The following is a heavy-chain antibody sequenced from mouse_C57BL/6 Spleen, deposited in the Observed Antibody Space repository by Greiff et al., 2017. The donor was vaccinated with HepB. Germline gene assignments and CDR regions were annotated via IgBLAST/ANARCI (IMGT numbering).Heavy chain of an antibody. Sequence: QVQLQQSDAELVKPGASVKISCKVSGYTFTDHTIHWMKQRPEQGLEWIGYIYPRDGSTKYNEKFKGKATLTADKSSSTAYMQLNSLTSEDSAVYFCAREGNDDYDEGGYFDYWGQGTTLTVSS. V-gene: IGHV1-78*01. CDR3: AREGNDDYDEGGYFDY. CDR2: IYPRDGST. J-gene: IGHJ2*01. CDR1: GYTFTDHT. D-gene: IGHD2-4*01.